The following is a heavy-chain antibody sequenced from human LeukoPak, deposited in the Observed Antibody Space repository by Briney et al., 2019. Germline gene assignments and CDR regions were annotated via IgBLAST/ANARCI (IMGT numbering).Heavy chain of an antibody. CDR2: ISYDGSNK. CDR1: GFTFSSYG. V-gene: IGHV3-30*19. Sequence: GGSLRLSCAASGFTFSSYGMHWVRQAPGKGLEWVAVISYDGSNKYYADSVKGRFTISRDNSKNTLYLQMNSLRAEDTAVYYCARKAMSFSEWLLYFDYWGQGTLVTVSS. D-gene: IGHD5-12*01. J-gene: IGHJ4*02. CDR3: ARKAMSFSEWLLYFDY.